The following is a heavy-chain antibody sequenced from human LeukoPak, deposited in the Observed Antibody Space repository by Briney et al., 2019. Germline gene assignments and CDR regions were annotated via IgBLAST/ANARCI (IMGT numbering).Heavy chain of an antibody. J-gene: IGHJ5*02. CDR2: IYPGDSDT. V-gene: IGHV5-51*01. CDR1: GYSFTTYW. D-gene: IGHD2-2*01. Sequence: GESLKISCKASGYSFTTYWIGWVRQMPGKGLEWMGIIYPGDSDTRYSPSFQGQVTISADKSINTAYLQWRSLKASDTAMYYCARSGVPGAMTWFDPWGQETLVTVSS. CDR3: ARSGVPGAMTWFDP.